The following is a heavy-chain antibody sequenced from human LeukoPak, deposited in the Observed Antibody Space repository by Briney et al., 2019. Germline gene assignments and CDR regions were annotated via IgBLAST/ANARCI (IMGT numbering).Heavy chain of an antibody. Sequence: GESLRPSCAASGFTFSTYAMSWVRQAPGKGLEWVSAISGSGGGTYYADSVKGRFTISRDDSKNTLFLQMNSLRAEDTAVYFCAKRSSTSSGFFDYWGQGALVSVSS. D-gene: IGHD6-6*01. CDR2: ISGSGGGT. CDR1: GFTFSTYA. CDR3: AKRSSTSSGFFDY. J-gene: IGHJ4*02. V-gene: IGHV3-23*01.